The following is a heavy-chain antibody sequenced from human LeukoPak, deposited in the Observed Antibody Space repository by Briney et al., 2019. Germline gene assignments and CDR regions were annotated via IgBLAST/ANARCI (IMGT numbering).Heavy chain of an antibody. CDR3: AKDRFDSLLTAAGKY. Sequence: GGSLRLSCAASGFTFSSYAMHWVRQAPGKGLEWVAVISYDGSNKYYADSVKGRFTISRDNSKNTLYLQMNSLRAEGTAVYYCAKDRFDSLLTAAGKYWGQGTLVTVSS. V-gene: IGHV3-30-3*01. CDR1: GFTFSSYA. D-gene: IGHD6-13*01. CDR2: ISYDGSNK. J-gene: IGHJ4*02.